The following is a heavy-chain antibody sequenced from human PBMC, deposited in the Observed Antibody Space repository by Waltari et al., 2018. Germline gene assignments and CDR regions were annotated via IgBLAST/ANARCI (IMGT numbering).Heavy chain of an antibody. CDR2: ICSGGST. CDR3: ARRKTHIAAAGDDY. CDR1: GFTVSSNY. V-gene: IGHV3-53*02. Sequence: EVQLVETGGGLIQPGGSLRLSCAAFGFTVSSNYMSWVRQAPGQGVEWVAVICSGGSTYYADSVKGRFTISRDNSKSTLCLQMNSLRAEDTAVYYCARRKTHIAAAGDDYWGQGTLVTVSS. D-gene: IGHD6-13*01. J-gene: IGHJ4*02.